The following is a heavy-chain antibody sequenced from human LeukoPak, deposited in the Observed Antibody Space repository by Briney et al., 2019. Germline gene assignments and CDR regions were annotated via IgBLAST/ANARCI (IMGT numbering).Heavy chain of an antibody. CDR2: ISWNSGSI. CDR3: AKAPRAATNPYYYYYMDV. D-gene: IGHD6-25*01. J-gene: IGHJ6*03. CDR1: GFTFDDYA. Sequence: PGGSLRLSCAASGFTFDDYAMHWVRQAPGKGLEWVSGISWNSGSIGYADSVKGRFTISRDNAKNSLYLQMNSLRAEDTALYYCAKAPRAATNPYYYYYMDVWGKGTTVTVSS. V-gene: IGHV3-9*01.